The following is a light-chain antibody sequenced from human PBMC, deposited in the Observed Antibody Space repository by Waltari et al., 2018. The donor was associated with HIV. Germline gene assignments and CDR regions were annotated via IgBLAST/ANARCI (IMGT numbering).Light chain of an antibody. J-gene: IGKJ1*01. CDR3: QQSYSSPPT. V-gene: IGKV1-39*01. CDR1: QSINNY. CDR2: AAS. Sequence: DIQMTQSPSSLSTSVGDSVTITCRASQSINNYLNWYLQRPGEAPKLLFYAASSLQVGVPPRFSGSGSGTDFTLTISTLQPEDFATYFCQQSYSSPPTFGQGTKLEIK.